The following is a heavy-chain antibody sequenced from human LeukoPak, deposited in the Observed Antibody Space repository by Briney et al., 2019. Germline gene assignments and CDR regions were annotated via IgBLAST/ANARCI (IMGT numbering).Heavy chain of an antibody. CDR2: ISAYNGNT. V-gene: IGHV1-18*01. Sequence: ASVKVSCKASGYTFTSYGISWVRQAPGQGLEWMGWISAYNGNTNYAQKLQGKVTMTTDTSTSTAYMELRSLRSDDTAVYYCARGVLRSSGWPKDHAFDIWGQGTMVTVSS. D-gene: IGHD6-19*01. J-gene: IGHJ3*02. CDR3: ARGVLRSSGWPKDHAFDI. CDR1: GYTFTSYG.